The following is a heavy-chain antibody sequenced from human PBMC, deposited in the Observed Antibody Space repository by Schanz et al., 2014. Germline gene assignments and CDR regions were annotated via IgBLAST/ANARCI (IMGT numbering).Heavy chain of an antibody. D-gene: IGHD1-26*01. CDR2: ITDSGGST. CDR1: GFTFSSYA. Sequence: EQLVESGGGLVQPGGSLRLSCAASGFTFSSYAMSWVRQAPGKGLEWVSAITDSGGSTYYADSVKGRFTISRDNSKNTLYLQMNSLRAEDSAVYYCAKVGPYSGSLGAFDIWGQGTMVTVSS. CDR3: AKVGPYSGSLGAFDI. V-gene: IGHV3-23*04. J-gene: IGHJ3*02.